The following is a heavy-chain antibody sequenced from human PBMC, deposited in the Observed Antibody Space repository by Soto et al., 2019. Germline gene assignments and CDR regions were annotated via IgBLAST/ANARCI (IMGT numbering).Heavy chain of an antibody. Sequence: ASETLSLTCTVSGGSISSGGYYWSWIRQHPGKGLEWIGYIYYSGSTYYNPSLKSRVTISVDTSKNQFSLKLSSVTAADTAVYYCARGYDILTGYYSFDYWGQGTLVTVSS. CDR2: IYYSGST. V-gene: IGHV4-31*03. J-gene: IGHJ4*02. D-gene: IGHD3-9*01. CDR1: GGSISSGGYY. CDR3: ARGYDILTGYYSFDY.